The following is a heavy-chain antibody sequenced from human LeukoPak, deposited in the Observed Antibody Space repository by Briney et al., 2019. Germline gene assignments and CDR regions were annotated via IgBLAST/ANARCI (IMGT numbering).Heavy chain of an antibody. Sequence: GGSLRLSCAASGFTISNYDMSWVRQAPGQGLAWVSAISGRGGRTYYADSVKGRFTISRDNPKNTLYLQMNSLRAEDTAVYYCANNDYNNPEAWGQGTLVTVSS. V-gene: IGHV3-23*01. CDR2: ISGRGGRT. D-gene: IGHD4-11*01. CDR3: ANNDYNNPEA. CDR1: GFTISNYD. J-gene: IGHJ5*02.